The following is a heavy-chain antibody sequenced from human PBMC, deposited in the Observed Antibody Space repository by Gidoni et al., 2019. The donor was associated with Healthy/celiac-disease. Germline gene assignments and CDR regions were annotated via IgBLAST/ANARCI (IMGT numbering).Heavy chain of an antibody. CDR2: IDWDDDK. CDR1: GFSLSTSGMC. Sequence: QVTLRESGPALVKPTQTLTLSCTFSGFSLSTSGMCVSWIRQPPGKALEWLARIDWDDDKYYSTSLKTRLTIAKDTSKNQVVLTMTNMDPVDTATYYCARIHYYGSGSYYGYFDYWGQGTLVTVSS. D-gene: IGHD3-10*01. CDR3: ARIHYYGSGSYYGYFDY. J-gene: IGHJ4*02. V-gene: IGHV2-70*15.